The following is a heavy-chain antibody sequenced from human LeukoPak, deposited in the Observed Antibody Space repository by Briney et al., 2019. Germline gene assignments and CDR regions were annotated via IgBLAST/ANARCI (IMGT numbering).Heavy chain of an antibody. CDR3: ARYAWSGFNYYYYMDV. J-gene: IGHJ6*03. Sequence: SETLSLTCTVSGGSISSYFWNWIRQPPGKGMEWIGYISYSGSTSYNTSLKSRVTMSVDTSKNQFSLSPTSVTAADTAIYYCARYAWSGFNYYYYMDVWGKGTTVTVSS. D-gene: IGHD3-3*01. CDR2: ISYSGST. V-gene: IGHV4-59*01. CDR1: GGSISSYF.